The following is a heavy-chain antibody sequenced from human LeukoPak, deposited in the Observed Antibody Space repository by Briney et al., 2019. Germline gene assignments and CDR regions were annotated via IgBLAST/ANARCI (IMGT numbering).Heavy chain of an antibody. CDR3: ARENPYDILSGYSGVYGMDV. CDR1: GGSLSGSY. V-gene: IGHV4-34*01. J-gene: IGHJ6*02. CDR2: INQSGNS. D-gene: IGHD3-9*01. Sequence: PSETLSLTCDVNGGSLSGSYWSWIRQSPEKGLEWMGEINQSGNSNYNPSLKSRVTILVDTSKNQFSLKLSSVTAADTAVYYCARENPYDILSGYSGVYGMDVWGQGTTVTVSS.